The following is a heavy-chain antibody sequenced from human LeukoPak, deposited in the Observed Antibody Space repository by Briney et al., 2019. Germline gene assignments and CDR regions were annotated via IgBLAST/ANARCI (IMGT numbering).Heavy chain of an antibody. J-gene: IGHJ3*02. Sequence: SETLSLTCTVSGGSLTSYYWSWIRQPPGQGLEWMGYIYHNGDTYYNPSPKRRVAISVATSKTQSSLKRRSVTSAATPVYYCARAGVVPAAINRAFDIWGQGSVVTVSS. CDR2: IYHNGDT. D-gene: IGHD2-2*02. CDR1: GGSLTSYY. V-gene: IGHV4-4*09. CDR3: ARAGVVPAAINRAFDI.